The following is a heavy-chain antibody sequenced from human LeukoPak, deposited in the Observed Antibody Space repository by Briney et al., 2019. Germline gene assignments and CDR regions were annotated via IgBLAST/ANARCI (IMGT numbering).Heavy chain of an antibody. CDR3: ARVPSGGPFDY. Sequence: ASVKVSCKASGYSFSSYGISWVRQAPGQGLEWMGWISAYNGNTNYAQRLHGRVTMTTDTSTSTVYMELRSLTSDDTAVYYCARVPSGGPFDYWGQGTLVTVSS. V-gene: IGHV1-18*01. J-gene: IGHJ4*02. CDR2: ISAYNGNT. D-gene: IGHD2-15*01. CDR1: GYSFSSYG.